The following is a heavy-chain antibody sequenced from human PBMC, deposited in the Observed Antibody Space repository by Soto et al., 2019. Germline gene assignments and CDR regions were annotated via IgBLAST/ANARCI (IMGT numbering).Heavy chain of an antibody. CDR2: ISYDGSNK. CDR3: ARDNYDFWSGYYTGLDY. Sequence: AGGSLRLSCAASGFTFSSYAMHWVRQAPGKGLEWVAVISYDGSNKYYADSVKGRFTISRDNSKNTLYLQMNSLRAEDTAVYYCARDNYDFWSGYYTGLDYWGQGTLVTLSS. J-gene: IGHJ4*02. D-gene: IGHD3-3*01. V-gene: IGHV3-30-3*01. CDR1: GFTFSSYA.